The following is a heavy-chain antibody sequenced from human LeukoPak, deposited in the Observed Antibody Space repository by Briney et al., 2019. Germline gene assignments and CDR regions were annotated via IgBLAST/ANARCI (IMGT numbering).Heavy chain of an antibody. CDR1: GFTVNSNY. V-gene: IGHV3-53*01. D-gene: IGHD3-10*01. Sequence: GVSVTLSCAASGFTVNSNYLRWVPQAQGKGLEGFTVIYSGGSTYYADSVKGRFNTSGDNSKNTLYLQMNSLRAEDTAVYYCARDVTMVRGVIVYWGQGTLVTVSS. CDR2: IYSGGST. CDR3: ARDVTMVRGVIVY. J-gene: IGHJ4*02.